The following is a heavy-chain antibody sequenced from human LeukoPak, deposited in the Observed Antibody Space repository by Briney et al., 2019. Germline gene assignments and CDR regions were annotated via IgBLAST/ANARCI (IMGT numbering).Heavy chain of an antibody. CDR2: IKQDGREK. CDR3: ARERSNYYGSGSPTPYGMDV. D-gene: IGHD3-10*01. J-gene: IGHJ6*02. Sequence: GGSLRLSCAASGFTFSSYWMSWVRQAPGKGLEWVANIKQDGREKYYVDSVKGRFTISRDNAKNSLYLQMNSLRAEDTAVYYCARERSNYYGSGSPTPYGMDVWGQGTTVTVSS. V-gene: IGHV3-7*01. CDR1: GFTFSSYW.